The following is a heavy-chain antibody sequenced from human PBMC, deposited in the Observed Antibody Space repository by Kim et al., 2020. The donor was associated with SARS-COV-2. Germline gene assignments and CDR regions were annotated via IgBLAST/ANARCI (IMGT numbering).Heavy chain of an antibody. V-gene: IGHV3-74*01. CDR3: ARDHYYGSGSYYLPGNWFDP. D-gene: IGHD3-10*01. Sequence: RFTISRETAKNTLYLQMNSLRAEDTAVYYCARDHYYGSGSYYLPGNWFDPWGQGTLVTVSS. J-gene: IGHJ5*02.